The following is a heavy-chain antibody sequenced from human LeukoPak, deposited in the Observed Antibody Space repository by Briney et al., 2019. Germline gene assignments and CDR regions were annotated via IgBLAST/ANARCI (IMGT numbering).Heavy chain of an antibody. J-gene: IGHJ5*02. V-gene: IGHV4-59*08. CDR1: GGSMSSYY. CDR3: ARRKQEGWFDP. CDR2: IYYSGYT. Sequence: ASETLSLTCTVAGGSMSSYYWSWIRQPPGKGLEWIGYIYYSGYTNYNPSLKSRVTISVDTSKNRFSLKLSSVTATDTAVYYCARRKQEGWFDPWGQGTLVTVSS.